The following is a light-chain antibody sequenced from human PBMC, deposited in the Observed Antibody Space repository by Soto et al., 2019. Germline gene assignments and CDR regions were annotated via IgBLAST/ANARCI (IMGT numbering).Light chain of an antibody. CDR2: DVS. CDR1: SSDVGGYNY. J-gene: IGLJ3*02. V-gene: IGLV2-14*01. Sequence: QSALTQPASVSGSPGQSITISCTGTSSDVGGYNYVSWYQQHPGKAPKLMIYDVSNRPSGVSNRFSGSKSGNTASLTISGRQADDEADYYCSSYTSSSPSWVFGGGTKLTVL. CDR3: SSYTSSSPSWV.